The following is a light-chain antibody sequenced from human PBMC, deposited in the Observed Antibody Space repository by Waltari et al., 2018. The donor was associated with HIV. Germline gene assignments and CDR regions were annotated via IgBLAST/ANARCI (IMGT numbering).Light chain of an antibody. CDR2: ADH. CDR3: QSYDSTLSSVL. Sequence: QSVLTQPTSVSGAPGQRVTISCTGSNSNIGAQYGVNWYQEVPGTAPRLLIYADHTRPAVVPDRFSGSTSATSASLAITGLQAEDEADYYCQSYDSTLSSVLFGGGTKVTVL. J-gene: IGLJ2*01. CDR1: NSNIGAQYG. V-gene: IGLV1-40*01.